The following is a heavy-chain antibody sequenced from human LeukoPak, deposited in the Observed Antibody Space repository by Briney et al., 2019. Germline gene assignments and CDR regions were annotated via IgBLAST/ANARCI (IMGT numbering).Heavy chain of an antibody. Sequence: PGRSLRLSCAASGFTFSSYAMHWVRQAPGKGLEWVAVISKDGSTKYYADSVKGRFTISRDNSKDTLYLQMDSLRPEDTAVYFCARDRYYSSGTYLDFWGQGALVTVSS. CDR2: ISKDGSTK. CDR3: ARDRYYSSGTYLDF. J-gene: IGHJ4*02. D-gene: IGHD3-10*01. V-gene: IGHV3-30*04. CDR1: GFTFSSYA.